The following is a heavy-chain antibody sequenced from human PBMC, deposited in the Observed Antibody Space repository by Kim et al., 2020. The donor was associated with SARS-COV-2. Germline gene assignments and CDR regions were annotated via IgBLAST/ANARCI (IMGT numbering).Heavy chain of an antibody. D-gene: IGHD3-3*01. CDR2: ISYDGSNK. J-gene: IGHJ4*02. CDR3: ARGPRLIVLRFLEWLLPIDY. CDR1: GFTFSSYA. V-gene: IGHV3-30-3*01. Sequence: GGSLRLSCAASGFTFSSYAMHWVRQAPGKGLEWVAVISYDGSNKYYADSVKGRFTISRDNSKNTLYLQINSLRAEDTAVYYCARGPRLIVLRFLEWLLPIDYWGQGTLVTVSS.